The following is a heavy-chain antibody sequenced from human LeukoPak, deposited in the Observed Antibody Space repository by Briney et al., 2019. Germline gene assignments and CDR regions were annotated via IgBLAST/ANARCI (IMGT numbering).Heavy chain of an antibody. V-gene: IGHV1-8*01. CDR3: ARGHTAMDYGMDD. J-gene: IGHJ6*02. CDR2: MNPNSGNT. CDR1: GYTFTSYD. D-gene: IGHD5-18*01. Sequence: ASVKVSCTASGYTFTSYDINWVRHGPGQGLEWMGWMNPNSGNTGYAQKFQGRVTMTRNTSISTAYMELSSLRSEDTAVYYCARGHTAMDYGMDDWGQGTTVTVSS.